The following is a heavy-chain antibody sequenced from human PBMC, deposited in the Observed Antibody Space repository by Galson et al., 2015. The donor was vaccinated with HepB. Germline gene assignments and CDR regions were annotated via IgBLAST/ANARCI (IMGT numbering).Heavy chain of an antibody. CDR1: GFTFSSYS. D-gene: IGHD3-3*01. CDR2: ISSSSSNI. Sequence: SLRLSCAASGFTFSSYSMHWVRQAPGKGLEWVSSISSSSSNIYYADSVKGRCTISRDNAKNSLYLQMNSLRAEDTAVYYCGGYDFWSGYYTGGYYYGMDVWGRGTSLTVS. CDR3: GGYDFWSGYYTGGYYYGMDV. V-gene: IGHV3-21*01. J-gene: IGHJ6*02.